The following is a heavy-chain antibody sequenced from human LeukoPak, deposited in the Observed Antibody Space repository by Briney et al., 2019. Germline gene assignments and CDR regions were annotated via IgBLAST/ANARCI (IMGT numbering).Heavy chain of an antibody. J-gene: IGHJ3*02. CDR2: IIPIFGTA. CDR1: GGSFSSYA. Sequence: ASVKVSCKAFGGSFSSYAISWVRQAPGQGLEWMGGIIPIFGTANYAQKFQGRVTITADESTSTAYMELSSLRSEDTAVYYCASTADNITIFGVVIFGAFDIWGQGTMVTVSS. V-gene: IGHV1-69*13. CDR3: ASTADNITIFGVVIFGAFDI. D-gene: IGHD3-3*01.